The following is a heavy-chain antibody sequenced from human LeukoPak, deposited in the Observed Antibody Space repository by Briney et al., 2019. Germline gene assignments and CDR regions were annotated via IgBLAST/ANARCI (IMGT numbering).Heavy chain of an antibody. CDR2: INPNSGGT. J-gene: IGHJ4*02. V-gene: IGHV1-2*02. Sequence: GASVKVSCKASGYTFTSYDINWVRQATGQGLEWMGWINPNSGGTNYAQKFQGRVTMTRDTSISTAYMELSRLRSDDTAVYYCARDLTGGFGELDYWGQGTLVTVSS. CDR3: ARDLTGGFGELDY. D-gene: IGHD3-10*01. CDR1: GYTFTSYD.